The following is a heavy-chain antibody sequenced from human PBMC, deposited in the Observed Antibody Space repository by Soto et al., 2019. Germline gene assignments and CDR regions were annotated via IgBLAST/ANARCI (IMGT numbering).Heavy chain of an antibody. CDR2: IYYSGRT. Sequence: QVQLQESGPGLVKPSETLSLTCTVSGAPINSYYWSWIRQPPGKGLEWIGYIYYSGRTNYSPSLKSRVTISVDTSRNQFSLKLSSVTAADTAVYYCAASRGYCSGGSCYAWVFDSWGQGTLVTVSS. V-gene: IGHV4-59*01. J-gene: IGHJ4*02. CDR3: AASRGYCSGGSCYAWVFDS. CDR1: GAPINSYY. D-gene: IGHD2-15*01.